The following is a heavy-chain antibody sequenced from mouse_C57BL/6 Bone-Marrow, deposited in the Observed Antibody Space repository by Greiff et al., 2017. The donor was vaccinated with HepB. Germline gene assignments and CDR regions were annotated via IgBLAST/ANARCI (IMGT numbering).Heavy chain of an antibody. CDR3: ARGGANYYGRDPAMGY. D-gene: IGHD1-1*01. J-gene: IGHJ4*01. CDR1: GYTFTDYN. V-gene: IGHV1-18*01. Sequence: EVQRVESGPELVKPGASVKIPCKASGYTFTDYNMDWVKQSHGKSLEWIGDINPNNGGTIYNQKFKGKATLTVDKSSSTAYMELRSLTSEDTAVYYCARGGANYYGRDPAMGYWGQGTSVTVSS. CDR2: INPNNGGT.